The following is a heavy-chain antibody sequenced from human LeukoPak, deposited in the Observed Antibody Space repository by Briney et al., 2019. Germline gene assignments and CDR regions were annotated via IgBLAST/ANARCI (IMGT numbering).Heavy chain of an antibody. CDR2: IYHSGST. Sequence: SGTLSLTCAVPGGSISSSNWWSWVRHPPGKGLEWTGEIYHSGSTNYNPSLKSRVTISVDKSKNQFSLKLSSVTAADTAVYYCASTGYSGSSGWFDPWGQGTLVTVSS. J-gene: IGHJ5*02. CDR1: GGSISSSNW. D-gene: IGHD1-26*01. CDR3: ASTGYSGSSGWFDP. V-gene: IGHV4-4*02.